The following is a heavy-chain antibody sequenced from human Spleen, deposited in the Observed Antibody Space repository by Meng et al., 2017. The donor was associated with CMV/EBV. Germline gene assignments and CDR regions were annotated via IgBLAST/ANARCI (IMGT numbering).Heavy chain of an antibody. D-gene: IGHD3-22*01. V-gene: IGHV4-34*01. CDR2: INHSGST. J-gene: IGHJ4*02. CDR3: ARAYDSSGSDY. Sequence: LTGAVYGGSCSGYYWSWIRQPPGKGLEWIGEINHSGSTNYNPSLKSRVTISVDTSKNQFSLKLSSVTAADTAVYYCARAYDSSGSDYWGQGTLVTVSS. CDR1: GGSCSGYY.